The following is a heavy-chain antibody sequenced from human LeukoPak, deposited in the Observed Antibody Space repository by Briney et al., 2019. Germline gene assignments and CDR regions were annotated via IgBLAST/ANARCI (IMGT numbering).Heavy chain of an antibody. CDR1: GFTFSSYE. CDR3: ARAKQVWDY. D-gene: IGHD5-18*01. J-gene: IGHJ4*02. V-gene: IGHV3-48*03. CDR2: ISSSGTTI. Sequence: PGGSLRLSCAASGFTFSSYEMNWVRQAPGKGLEWVSYISSSGTTIYYADSVKGRFTISRDNAKNSLYLQMNSLRAEDTAVYYCARAKQVWDYWGQGTLVTVSS.